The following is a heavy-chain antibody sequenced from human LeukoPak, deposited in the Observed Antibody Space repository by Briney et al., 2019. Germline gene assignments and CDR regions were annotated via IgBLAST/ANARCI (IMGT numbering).Heavy chain of an antibody. CDR1: GYTFTSYG. V-gene: IGHV1-18*01. J-gene: IGHJ6*02. CDR3: ARDSGSLTAGYYYYGMDV. D-gene: IGHD1-26*01. Sequence: GASVKVSCKASGYTFTSYGISWVRQAPGQGLEWMGWISAYNGNTNYAQKLQGRVTMTTDTSTSTAYMELRSLRSDDTAVYYCARDSGSLTAGYYYYGMDVWGQGTRSPSP. CDR2: ISAYNGNT.